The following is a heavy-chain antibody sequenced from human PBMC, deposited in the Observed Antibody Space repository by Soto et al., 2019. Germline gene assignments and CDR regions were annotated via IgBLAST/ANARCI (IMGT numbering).Heavy chain of an antibody. D-gene: IGHD3-22*01. J-gene: IGHJ3*02. V-gene: IGHV3-33*01. CDR3: VRDGSRGYDSSGYYDAFDI. Sequence: GESLKISCAASGFTFSSYGMHWVRQAPGKGLEWVAVIWYDGSNKYYADSVKGRFTISRDNSKNTLYLQMNSLRAEDTAVYYCVRDGSRGYDSSGYYDAFDIWGQGTMVTVSS. CDR2: IWYDGSNK. CDR1: GFTFSSYG.